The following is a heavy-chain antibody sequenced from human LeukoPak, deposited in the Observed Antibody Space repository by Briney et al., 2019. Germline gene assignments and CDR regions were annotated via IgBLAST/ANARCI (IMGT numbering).Heavy chain of an antibody. CDR2: IRYDGSNN. J-gene: IGHJ4*02. CDR3: AKINAAEYGGSRDARSDY. CDR1: GFTFSSYG. D-gene: IGHD2-15*01. V-gene: IGHV3-30*02. Sequence: GGSLRLSCAASGFTFSSYGMHWVRQAPGKGLEWVAFIRYDGSNNYYADSVKGRFTISRDNSKNTLYLQMNSLRAEDTAVYYCAKINAAEYGGSRDARSDYWGQGTLVTVSS.